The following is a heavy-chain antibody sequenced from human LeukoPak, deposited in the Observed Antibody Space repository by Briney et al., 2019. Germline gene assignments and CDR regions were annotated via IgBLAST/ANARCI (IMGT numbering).Heavy chain of an antibody. CDR3: AKGGPTRTVTPRGFDY. J-gene: IGHJ4*02. D-gene: IGHD4-17*01. CDR2: ISGSGGST. CDR1: GFTFSSYA. V-gene: IGHV3-23*01. Sequence: PGGSLRLSCAASGFTFSSYAMSWVRQAPGKGLEWVSAISGSGGSTYYADSVKGRFTISRDNSKNTLYLQMNSLRAEDTAVYYCAKGGPTRTVTPRGFDYWGQGTLVTVSS.